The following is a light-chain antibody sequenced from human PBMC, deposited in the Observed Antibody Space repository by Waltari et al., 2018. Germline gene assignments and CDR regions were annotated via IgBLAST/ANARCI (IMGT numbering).Light chain of an antibody. V-gene: IGLV1-44*01. J-gene: IGLJ2*01. CDR2: SNN. CDR3: ATWDDRLSGVV. CDR1: NSNIGNNV. Sequence: QSALTQPPSASGTPGQRVTISCSVSNSNIGNNVFNWYQHVPGTAPKLLIYSNNQRPSGVPDRFSGSKSGTSAPLAISGLQSDDDGDYYCATWDDRLSGVVFGGGTKVTVL.